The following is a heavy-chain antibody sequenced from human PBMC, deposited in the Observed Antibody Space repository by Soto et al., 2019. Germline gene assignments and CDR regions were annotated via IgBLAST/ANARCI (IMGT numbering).Heavy chain of an antibody. V-gene: IGHV4-59*08. CDR1: GGSISSYY. D-gene: IGHD3-16*02. J-gene: IGHJ3*02. Sequence: SETLSLTCTVSGGSISSYYWSWIRQPPGKGLEWIGHIYYSGSTNYNPSLKSRVTISVDTSKNQFSLKLSSETAADTAVYYCARRPLLHLGELSENDAFDIWGQGTMVTVSS. CDR2: IYYSGST. CDR3: ARRPLLHLGELSENDAFDI.